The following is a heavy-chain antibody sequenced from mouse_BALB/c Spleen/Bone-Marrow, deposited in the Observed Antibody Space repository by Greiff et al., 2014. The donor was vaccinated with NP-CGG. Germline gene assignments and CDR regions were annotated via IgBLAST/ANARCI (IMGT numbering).Heavy chain of an antibody. V-gene: IGHV1-87*01. CDR3: ARGAYYRYDGFAY. D-gene: IGHD2-14*01. J-gene: IGHJ3*01. Sequence: VQLQQSGAELARPGASVKLSCKASGYTFSSYWMQWVKQRPGQGLEWIGSIYPGDGDTRYTQKFKGKATLTADKSSSTAYMQLSSLASEDSAVYYGARGAYYRYDGFAYWGQGTLVTVSA. CDR1: GYTFSSYW. CDR2: IYPGDGDT.